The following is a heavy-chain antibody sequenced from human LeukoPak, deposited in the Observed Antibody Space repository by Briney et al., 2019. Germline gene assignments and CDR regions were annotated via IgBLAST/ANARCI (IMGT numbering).Heavy chain of an antibody. J-gene: IGHJ4*02. Sequence: ASVKVSCKVSGYTLTELSMHWVRQAPGKGLEWMGGFDPEDGETIYAQKFQGRVTMTEDTYTDTAYMELSSLRSEDTAVYYCATTSVKLEPLAFDYWGQGTLVTVSS. V-gene: IGHV1-24*01. D-gene: IGHD1-1*01. CDR1: GYTLTELS. CDR2: FDPEDGET. CDR3: ATTSVKLEPLAFDY.